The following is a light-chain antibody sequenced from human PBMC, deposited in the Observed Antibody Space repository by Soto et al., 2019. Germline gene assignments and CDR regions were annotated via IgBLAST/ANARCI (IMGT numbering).Light chain of an antibody. CDR2: GAS. V-gene: IGKV1-6*01. Sequence: AIQMTQSPSSLSASVGDRVTITCRASQGIRNDLGWYQQKPGKAPKLLIYGASSLQSGVPSRFSGSESGTDFTLTISSLQPEDFATYYCLQDYNYPRTFGQGTKVEI. CDR1: QGIRND. CDR3: LQDYNYPRT. J-gene: IGKJ1*01.